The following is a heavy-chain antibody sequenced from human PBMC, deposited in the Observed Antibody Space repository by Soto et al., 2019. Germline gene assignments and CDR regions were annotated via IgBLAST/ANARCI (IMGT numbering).Heavy chain of an antibody. Sequence: GASVKVSCKASGGTFSSYAISWVRQAPGQGLEWMGGIIPIFGTANYAQKFQGRVTITADESTSTAYMGLSSLRSEDTAVYYCARAGIAVAGTPSYYYYYGMDVWGQGTTVTVS. CDR1: GGTFSSYA. D-gene: IGHD6-19*01. CDR2: IIPIFGTA. CDR3: ARAGIAVAGTPSYYYYYGMDV. V-gene: IGHV1-69*13. J-gene: IGHJ6*02.